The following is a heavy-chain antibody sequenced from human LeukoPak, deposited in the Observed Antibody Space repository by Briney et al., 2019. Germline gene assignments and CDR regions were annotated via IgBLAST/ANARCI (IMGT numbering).Heavy chain of an antibody. CDR1: GFTFSSYG. CDR3: ARDRSRRQQLVLGY. V-gene: IGHV3-33*01. J-gene: IGHJ4*02. CDR2: IWYDGSNK. Sequence: PGGSLRLSCAASGFTFSSYGMHWVRQAPGKGLEWVAVIWYDGSNKYYADSVKGRFTISRDSSKNTLYLQMNSLRAEDTAVYYCARDRSRRQQLVLGYWGQGTLVTVSS. D-gene: IGHD6-13*01.